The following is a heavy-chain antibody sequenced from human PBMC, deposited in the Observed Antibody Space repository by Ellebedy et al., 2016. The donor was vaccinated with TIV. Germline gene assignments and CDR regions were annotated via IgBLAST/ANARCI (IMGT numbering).Heavy chain of an antibody. CDR1: GGSFSSGSYY. CDR2: IYTSGTT. CDR3: AREGYDSRFVGSDWYDP. V-gene: IGHV4-61*02. Sequence: SETLSLTXTVSGGSFSSGSYYWSWIRQPAGRGLAWIGRIYTSGTTNYNPSLKSRVTMSVDTSKNQFSLKLSSVTAADTAVYYCAREGYDSRFVGSDWYDPWGQGTLVTVSS. J-gene: IGHJ5*02. D-gene: IGHD3-22*01.